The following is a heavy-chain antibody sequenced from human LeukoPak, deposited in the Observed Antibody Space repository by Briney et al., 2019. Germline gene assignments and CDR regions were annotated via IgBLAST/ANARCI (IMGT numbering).Heavy chain of an antibody. J-gene: IGHJ6*02. CDR3: ARHAAPTWPAGDAMDV. Sequence: GGALKISLKGSGYHFNNHWIGWGRPMPGKGLGWMGFIYPGYSWADYSPSCQGQVTLSVDTSINTAYLQWSGLKASDTAIYYCARHAAPTWPAGDAMDVWGQGTTVTVSS. CDR2: IYPGYSWA. V-gene: IGHV5-51*01. CDR1: GYHFNNHW. D-gene: IGHD4-17*01.